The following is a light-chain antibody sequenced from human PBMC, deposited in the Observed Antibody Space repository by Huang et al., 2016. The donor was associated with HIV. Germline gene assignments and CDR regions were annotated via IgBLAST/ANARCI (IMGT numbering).Light chain of an antibody. V-gene: IGKV3-11*01. CDR1: QTVSSY. J-gene: IGKJ2*01. CDR2: DAS. CDR3: QQRSKWPPYT. Sequence: EIVLTQSPATLSLSPGERASQTVSSYVAWYQQKPGQAPRLLIYDASNRATGIPARLSGSGSGTDFTRTISSLEPEDFAVYYCQQRSKWPPYTFGQGTKLEIK.